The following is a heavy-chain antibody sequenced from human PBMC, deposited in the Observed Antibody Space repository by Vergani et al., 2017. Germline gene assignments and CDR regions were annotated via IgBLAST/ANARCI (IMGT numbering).Heavy chain of an antibody. D-gene: IGHD6-13*01. CDR2: IGVGSGNT. CDR3: AADPSGGQQLTNFDY. CDR1: GFTFTSSA. Sequence: QLVQSGAEVKKPGTSVKASCKASGFTFTSSAMQWVRQARGQRLEGKGWIGVGSGNTKYAQKLQERVTITRDMSTSTAYMELSSLRSEDTAVYYCAADPSGGQQLTNFDYWGQGTLVTVSS. V-gene: IGHV1-58*02. J-gene: IGHJ4*02.